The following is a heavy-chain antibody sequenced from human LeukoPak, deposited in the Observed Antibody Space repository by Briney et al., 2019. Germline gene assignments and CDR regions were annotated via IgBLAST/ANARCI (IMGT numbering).Heavy chain of an antibody. V-gene: IGHV3-49*04. CDR2: IRSKALGGTT. CDR1: GFTFGDYA. J-gene: IGHJ4*02. D-gene: IGHD1-26*01. Sequence: GGSLRLSCTVSGFTFGDYAMSWVRQAPGRGLEWVGFIRSKALGGTTDYAASVRGRFTISRDDSKNIAYLQMNSLKTEDTAVYYCARRRDSGSLQHFDYWGQGTLVTVSS. CDR3: ARRRDSGSLQHFDY.